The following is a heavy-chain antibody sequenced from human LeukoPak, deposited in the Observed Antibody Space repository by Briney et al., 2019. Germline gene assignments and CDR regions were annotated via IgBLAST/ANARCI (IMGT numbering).Heavy chain of an antibody. CDR2: INSDGSST. V-gene: IGHV3-74*01. Sequence: GGSLRLSCAASGVSFSSYWMHWVRQAPGKGLVWVSRINSDGSSTSYADSVKGRFTISRDNAKNTLYLQMNSLRAEDTAVYYCARVAYYDFWSVLGYWGQGTLVTVSS. D-gene: IGHD3-3*01. J-gene: IGHJ4*02. CDR3: ARVAYYDFWSVLGY. CDR1: GVSFSSYW.